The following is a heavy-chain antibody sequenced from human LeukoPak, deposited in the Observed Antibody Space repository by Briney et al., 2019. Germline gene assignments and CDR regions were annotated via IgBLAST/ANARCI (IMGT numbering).Heavy chain of an antibody. J-gene: IGHJ4*02. CDR3: ASYYGYSYGSFDY. CDR2: IYYSGST. CDR1: GGSISRGDYY. Sequence: SETLSLTCTVPGGSISRGDYYWSWIRQPPGTGLEWIGYIYYSGSTYYNPSLKSRVTISVDTSKNQFSLKLSSVTAADTAVYYCASYYGYSYGSFDYWGQGTLVTVSS. D-gene: IGHD5-18*01. V-gene: IGHV4-30-4*08.